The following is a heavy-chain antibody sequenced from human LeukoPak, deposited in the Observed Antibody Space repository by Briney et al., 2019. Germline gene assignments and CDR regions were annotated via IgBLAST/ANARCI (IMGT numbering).Heavy chain of an antibody. J-gene: IGHJ5*02. CDR1: GDYISTYY. V-gene: IGHV4-59*01. CDR2: IYYSGST. CDR3: ARGDRGSARSWLDP. Sequence: SETLSLTCTVSGDYISTYYWSWIRQPPGKGLEWIGYIYYSGSTNYNPSLKSRVTISVDTSKNQFSLNLSSVTAADTAVYYCARGDRGSARSWLDPWGQGTLVTVSS. D-gene: IGHD2-15*01.